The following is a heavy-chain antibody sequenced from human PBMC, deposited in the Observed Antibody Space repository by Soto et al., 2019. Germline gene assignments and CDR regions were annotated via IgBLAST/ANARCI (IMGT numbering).Heavy chain of an antibody. CDR2: IWYDGSNK. Sequence: GGSLRLSCAASGFTFSSYGMHWVRQAPGKGLEWVAIIWYDGSNKYYTDSVKGRFTISRDNSKNTLYLQMNSLRAEDTAVYYCARCPSGRWFGEFDYWGRGTLVTVSS. D-gene: IGHD3-10*01. CDR3: ARCPSGRWFGEFDY. V-gene: IGHV3-33*01. CDR1: GFTFSSYG. J-gene: IGHJ4*02.